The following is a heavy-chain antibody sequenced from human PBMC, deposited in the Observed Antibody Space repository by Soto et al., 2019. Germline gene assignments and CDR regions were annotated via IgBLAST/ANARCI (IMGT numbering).Heavy chain of an antibody. Sequence: SETLSLTCTVSGGSISSYYWSWIRQPPGKGLEWIGYIYYSGSTNYNPSLKSRVTISVDTSKNQFSLKLSSVTAADTAVYYCARVLAYSGSCYFDYWGQGTLVTVSS. CDR2: IYYSGST. CDR3: ARVLAYSGSCYFDY. V-gene: IGHV4-59*01. J-gene: IGHJ4*02. D-gene: IGHD1-26*01. CDR1: GGSISSYY.